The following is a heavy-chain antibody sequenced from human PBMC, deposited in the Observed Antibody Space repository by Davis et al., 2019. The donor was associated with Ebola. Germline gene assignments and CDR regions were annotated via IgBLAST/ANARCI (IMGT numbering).Heavy chain of an antibody. Sequence: GESLKISCAASGFTFSSYSMNWVRQAPGKGLEWVSYISSSGTTIYYADSVKGRFTISRDNAKTSLYLQMNSLRAEDTAMYYCARGDSISGLYGVMGAFDMWGQGTMVTVSS. V-gene: IGHV3-48*04. J-gene: IGHJ3*02. CDR1: GFTFSSYS. CDR2: ISSSGTTI. D-gene: IGHD6-19*01. CDR3: ARGDSISGLYGVMGAFDM.